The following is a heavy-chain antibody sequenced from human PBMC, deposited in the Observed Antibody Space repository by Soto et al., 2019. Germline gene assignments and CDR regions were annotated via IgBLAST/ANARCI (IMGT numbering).Heavy chain of an antibody. CDR1: GFTFSSYA. V-gene: IGHV3-23*01. J-gene: IGHJ4*02. CDR2: ISGSGGGT. CDR3: AKGSAF. D-gene: IGHD2-15*01. Sequence: GESLKISCAASGFTFSSYAMSWVRQAPGKGLEWVSAISGSGGGTYYADSVKGRFTISRDNAKNTLYLQMKTLTVADTATYFCAKGSAFWGQGTLVTVSS.